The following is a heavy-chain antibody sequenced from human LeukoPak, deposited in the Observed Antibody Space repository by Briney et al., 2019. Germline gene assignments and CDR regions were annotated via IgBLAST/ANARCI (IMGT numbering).Heavy chain of an antibody. D-gene: IGHD3-10*01. Sequence: SETLSLTCTVSGGSISSSSYYWGWIRQPPGKGLEWIGSIYYSGSTYYNPSLKSRVTISVDTSKNQFSLKLSSVTAADTAVYYCASNYGSGSYYGYSDYWGQGTLVTVSS. J-gene: IGHJ4*02. CDR2: IYYSGST. V-gene: IGHV4-39*07. CDR3: ASNYGSGSYYGYSDY. CDR1: GGSISSSSYY.